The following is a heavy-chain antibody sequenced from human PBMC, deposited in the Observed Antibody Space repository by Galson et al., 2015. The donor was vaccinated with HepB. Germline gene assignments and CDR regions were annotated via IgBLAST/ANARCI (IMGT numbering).Heavy chain of an antibody. V-gene: IGHV3-48*02. D-gene: IGHD3-10*02. Sequence: SLRLSCAASGFTFSTYSMNWVRQAPGKGLEWLSYISGSGSTIYYADSVQGRFTISRDNAKNSLFLQMNSLRDEDTAVYYCARDLAMTTFGEGTFDIWGQGTMVTVSS. CDR2: ISGSGSTI. J-gene: IGHJ3*02. CDR3: ARDLAMTTFGEGTFDI. CDR1: GFTFSTYS.